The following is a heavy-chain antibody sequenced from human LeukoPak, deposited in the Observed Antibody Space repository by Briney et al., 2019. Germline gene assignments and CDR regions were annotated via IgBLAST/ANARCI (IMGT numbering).Heavy chain of an antibody. CDR2: IIPIFGTA. CDR1: GGTFSSYA. CDR3: ARDREGDFWSGHNAFDI. V-gene: IGHV1-69*13. Sequence: ASVKVSCKASGGTFSSYAISWVRQAPGQGLEWMGGIIPIFGTANYAQKFQGRVTITADESTSTAYMELSSLRSEDTAVYYCARDREGDFWSGHNAFDIWGQGTMVTVSS. D-gene: IGHD3-3*01. J-gene: IGHJ3*02.